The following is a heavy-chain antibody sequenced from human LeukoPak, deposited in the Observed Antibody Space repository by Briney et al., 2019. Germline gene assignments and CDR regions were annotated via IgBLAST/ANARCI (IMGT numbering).Heavy chain of an antibody. CDR3: AREGLNTYYDFWSGINYGMDV. J-gene: IGHJ6*02. CDR2: IYTSGST. Sequence: SETLSLTCTVSGGSISSYYWSWIRQPAGKGLEWIGRIYTSGSTNYNPSLKSRVTMSVDTFKNQFSLKLSSVTAADTAVYYCAREGLNTYYDFWSGINYGMDVWGQGTTVTVSS. D-gene: IGHD3-3*01. CDR1: GGSISSYY. V-gene: IGHV4-4*07.